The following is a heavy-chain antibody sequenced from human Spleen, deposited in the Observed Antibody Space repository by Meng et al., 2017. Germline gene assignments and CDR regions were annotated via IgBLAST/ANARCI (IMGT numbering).Heavy chain of an antibody. CDR3: ARSSRSELLRHFDY. CDR1: GHTFSGYY. D-gene: IGHD1-26*01. Sequence: ASVMVSCKASGHTFSGYYMHWVRQAPGQGLEWMGWINPNSGGTNYAQKFQGRVTMTRDTSISTAYMELSRLRSVDTARYYCARSSRSELLRHFDYWAQGTLVTSSS. J-gene: IGHJ4*02. CDR2: INPNSGGT. V-gene: IGHV1-2*02.